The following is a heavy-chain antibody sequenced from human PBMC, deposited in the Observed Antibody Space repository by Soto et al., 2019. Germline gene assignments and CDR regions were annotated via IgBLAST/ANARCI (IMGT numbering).Heavy chain of an antibody. CDR3: ARHADNHYYNSGSRAPDY. Sequence: PGESLKISCKGSGYRFTSYWIGWVRQMPGKGLEWMGIIYPGDSDTRYSPSFQGQVTMSADKSISTAYLQWSSLKASDTAMYYCARHADNHYYNSGSRAPDYWGQGTLVTVSS. D-gene: IGHD3-10*01. V-gene: IGHV5-51*01. J-gene: IGHJ4*02. CDR1: GYRFTSYW. CDR2: IYPGDSDT.